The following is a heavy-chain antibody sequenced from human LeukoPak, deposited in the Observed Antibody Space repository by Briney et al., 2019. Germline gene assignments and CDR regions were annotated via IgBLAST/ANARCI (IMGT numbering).Heavy chain of an antibody. CDR2: IRYDGSNK. Sequence: PGGSLRLSCAASGFTFSSYGMHWVRQAPGKGLEWVAFIRYDGSNKYYADSVKGRFTISRDNAKNSLYLQMNSLRAEDTAVYYCARDALRGYYYDSSGYYYPENDYWGQGTLVTVSS. D-gene: IGHD3-22*01. CDR3: ARDALRGYYYDSSGYYYPENDY. V-gene: IGHV3-30*02. J-gene: IGHJ4*02. CDR1: GFTFSSYG.